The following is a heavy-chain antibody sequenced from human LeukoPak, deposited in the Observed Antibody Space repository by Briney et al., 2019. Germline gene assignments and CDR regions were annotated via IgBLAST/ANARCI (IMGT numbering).Heavy chain of an antibody. D-gene: IGHD3-9*01. Sequence: SETLSLTCSVSGGSISSSSYYWGWIRQPPGKGLEWIGSIYYSGSTYYNPSLKSRVTISVDTSKNQFSLKLSSVTAADTAVYYCARLLTGYTYTSTFDYWGQGTLVTVSS. CDR1: GGSISSSSYY. CDR2: IYYSGST. J-gene: IGHJ4*02. V-gene: IGHV4-39*07. CDR3: ARLLTGYTYTSTFDY.